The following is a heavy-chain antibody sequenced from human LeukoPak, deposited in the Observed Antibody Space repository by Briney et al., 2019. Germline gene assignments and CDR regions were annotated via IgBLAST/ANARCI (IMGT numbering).Heavy chain of an antibody. CDR1: GGSISSGDYY. CDR2: IYYSGST. D-gene: IGHD3-10*01. J-gene: IGHJ6*04. V-gene: IGHV4-30-4*01. CDR3: ARVEMVRGVIINYYYGMDV. Sequence: SETLSLTCTVSGGSISSGDYYWSWIRQPPGKGLEWTGYIYYSGSTYYNPSLKSRVTISVDTSKNQFSLKLSSVTAADTAVYYCARVEMVRGVIINYYYGMDVWGKGTTVTVSS.